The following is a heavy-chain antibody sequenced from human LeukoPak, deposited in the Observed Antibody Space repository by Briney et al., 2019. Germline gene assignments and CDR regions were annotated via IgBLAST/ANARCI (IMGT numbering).Heavy chain of an antibody. CDR1: GGSISSGSYY. D-gene: IGHD6-19*01. V-gene: IGHV4-61*02. CDR3: ARVGQRKRSVAAPRYYYYYMDV. J-gene: IGHJ6*03. CDR2: IYTSGST. Sequence: PSETLSLTCTVSGGSISSGSYYWSWIRQSAGKGLEWIGRIYTSGSTNYNPSLKSRVTISVDTSKNQFSLKLSSVTAADTAVYYCARVGQRKRSVAAPRYYYYYMDVWGKGTTVTVSS.